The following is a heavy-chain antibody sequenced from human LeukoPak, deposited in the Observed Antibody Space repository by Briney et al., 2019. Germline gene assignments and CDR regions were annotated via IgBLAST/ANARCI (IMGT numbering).Heavy chain of an antibody. D-gene: IGHD5-12*01. CDR2: IIPIFGTA. J-gene: IGHJ4*02. V-gene: IGHV1-69*13. CDR3: ATGDIREVDY. CDR1: GGTFSSYG. Sequence: ASVKVSCKASGGTFSSYGISWVRQAPGQGLEWMGGIIPIFGTANYAQKFQGRVTITADESTSTAYMELSSLRSEDTAVYYCATGDIREVDYWGQGTLVTVSS.